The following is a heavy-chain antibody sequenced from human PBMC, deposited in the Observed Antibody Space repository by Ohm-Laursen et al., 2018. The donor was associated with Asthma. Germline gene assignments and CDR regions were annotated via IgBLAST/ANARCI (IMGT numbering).Heavy chain of an antibody. J-gene: IGHJ4*02. CDR3: ARETRGYSRFDY. Sequence: SQTLSLTCTVSGDSISRGDYYWSWIRQPPGKGLEWIGYIYHSGTTYYKSSLQSRVTISVDTSKNQFSLKLSSVTAADTAVYYCARETRGYSRFDYWGQGTLVTVSS. V-gene: IGHV4-30-4*01. CDR2: IYHSGTT. CDR1: GDSISRGDYY. D-gene: IGHD5-18*01.